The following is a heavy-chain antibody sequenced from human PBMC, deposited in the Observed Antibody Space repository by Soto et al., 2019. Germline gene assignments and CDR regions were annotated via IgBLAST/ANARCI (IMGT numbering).Heavy chain of an antibody. CDR3: ARDEGFTGY. D-gene: IGHD2-8*02. CDR2: IWYDGSNK. CDR1: GFTFSSYG. V-gene: IGHV3-33*01. Sequence: QVQLVESGGGVVQPGRSLRLSCAASGFTFSSYGMYWVRQAPGKGLEWVAVIWYDGSNKYYEDSVKGRFTISRDNSKNKLYLQMNSLRAEDTAVYYCARDEGFTGYWGQGTLFTVSS. J-gene: IGHJ4*02.